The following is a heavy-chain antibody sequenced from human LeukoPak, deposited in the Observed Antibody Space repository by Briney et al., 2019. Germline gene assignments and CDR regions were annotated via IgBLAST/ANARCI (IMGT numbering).Heavy chain of an antibody. CDR1: GYTLTELS. Sequence: GASVKVSCKVSGYTLTELSMHWVRRAPGKGLEWMGGFDPEDGETIYAQKFQGRVTMTEDTSTDTAYMELSSLRSEDTAVYYCATDAGYYGSGSYYLSYYYYGMDVWGQGTTVTVSS. D-gene: IGHD3-10*01. CDR2: FDPEDGET. CDR3: ATDAGYYGSGSYYLSYYYYGMDV. J-gene: IGHJ6*02. V-gene: IGHV1-24*01.